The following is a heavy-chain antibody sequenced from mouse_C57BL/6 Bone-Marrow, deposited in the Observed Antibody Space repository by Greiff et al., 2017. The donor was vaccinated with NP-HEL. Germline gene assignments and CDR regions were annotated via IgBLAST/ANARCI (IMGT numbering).Heavy chain of an antibody. V-gene: IGHV2-2*01. Sequence: QVQLQQSGPGLVQPSQSLSITCTVSGFSLTSYGVHWVRQSPGKGLEWLGVIWSGGSTDYNAAFISRLSISKDNSKSQVFFKMNSLQADDTAIYYCARKIPDYYGSSPYAMDYWGQGTSVTVSS. CDR3: ARKIPDYYGSSPYAMDY. D-gene: IGHD1-1*01. J-gene: IGHJ4*01. CDR1: GFSLTSYG. CDR2: IWSGGST.